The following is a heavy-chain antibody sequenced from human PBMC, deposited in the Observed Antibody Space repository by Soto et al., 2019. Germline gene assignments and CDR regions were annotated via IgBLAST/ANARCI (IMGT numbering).Heavy chain of an antibody. CDR2: IIPIFGTA. Sequence: QVQLVQSGAEVKKPGSSVKVSCKASGGTFSSYAISWVRQAPGQGLEWMGGIIPIFGTANYAQKFQGRVTITADESTSTAYMELSSLRSEDTAVYYCARAEDPYCYDSSGYYYVFDYWGQGTLVTVSS. J-gene: IGHJ4*02. D-gene: IGHD3-22*01. CDR1: GGTFSSYA. V-gene: IGHV1-69*01. CDR3: ARAEDPYCYDSSGYYYVFDY.